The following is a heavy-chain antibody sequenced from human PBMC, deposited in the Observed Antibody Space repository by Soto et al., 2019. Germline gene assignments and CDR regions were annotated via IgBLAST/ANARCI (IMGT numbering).Heavy chain of an antibody. Sequence: GESLKISCKGSGYSFTSYWISWVRQMPGKGLEWMGRIDPSDSYTNYSPPFQGHVTISADKSISTAYLQWSSLKALDTAMYYCASRVDTAIGGGNTFYYYYGMDVWGQGTTVTVSS. V-gene: IGHV5-10-1*01. CDR3: ASRVDTAIGGGNTFYYYYGMDV. J-gene: IGHJ6*02. CDR1: GYSFTSYW. CDR2: IDPSDSYT. D-gene: IGHD5-18*01.